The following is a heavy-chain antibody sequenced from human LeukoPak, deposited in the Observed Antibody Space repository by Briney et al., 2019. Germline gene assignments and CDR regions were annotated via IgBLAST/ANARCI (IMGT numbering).Heavy chain of an antibody. Sequence: SETLPLTCTVSGGSISSYYWSWIRQPPGKGLEWIGYIYYSGSTNYNPSLKSRVTISVDTSKNQFSLKLSSVTAADTAVYYCARAPRGYGDYYFDYWGQGTLVTVSS. D-gene: IGHD4-17*01. CDR3: ARAPRGYGDYYFDY. J-gene: IGHJ4*02. V-gene: IGHV4-59*01. CDR1: GGSISSYY. CDR2: IYYSGST.